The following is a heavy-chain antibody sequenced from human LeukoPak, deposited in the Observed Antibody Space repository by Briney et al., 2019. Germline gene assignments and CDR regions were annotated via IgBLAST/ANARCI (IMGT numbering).Heavy chain of an antibody. CDR1: GFTFSSCA. CDR3: ARDFPPLDY. J-gene: IGHJ4*02. V-gene: IGHV3-30-3*01. Sequence: GGSLRLSCAASGFTFSSCAMHWVRQAPGKGLEWVAVISYDGTNKYYADSVKGRFTISRDNSKNTLYLQMSSLRVEDTAVYYCARDFPPLDYWGQGTLVTVSS. CDR2: ISYDGTNK.